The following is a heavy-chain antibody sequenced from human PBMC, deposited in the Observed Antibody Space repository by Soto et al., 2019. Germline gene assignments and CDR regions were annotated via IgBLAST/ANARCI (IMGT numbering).Heavy chain of an antibody. CDR3: AKLTSRGTAMASDAFDI. D-gene: IGHD5-18*01. CDR1: GFTFSSYG. V-gene: IGHV3-30*18. J-gene: IGHJ3*02. Sequence: GGSLRLSCAASGFTFSSYGMHWVRQAPGKGLEWVAVISYDGSNKYYADSVKGRFTISRDNSKNTLYLQMNSLRAEDTAVYYCAKLTSRGTAMASDAFDIWGQGTMVTVSS. CDR2: ISYDGSNK.